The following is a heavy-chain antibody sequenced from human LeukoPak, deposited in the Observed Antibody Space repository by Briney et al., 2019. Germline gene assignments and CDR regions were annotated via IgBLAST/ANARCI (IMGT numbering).Heavy chain of an antibody. CDR1: GFTFSSYA. Sequence: PGRSLRLSCAASGFTFSSYAMHWVRQAPGKGLEWVAVISFDGSNKYYADSVKGRFTISRDNPKNTLYLQMNNLRAEDTAVYYCASRPSYSSSWYGHDWGQGTLVTVSS. CDR2: ISFDGSNK. J-gene: IGHJ4*02. CDR3: ASRPSYSSSWYGHD. D-gene: IGHD6-13*01. V-gene: IGHV3-30-3*01.